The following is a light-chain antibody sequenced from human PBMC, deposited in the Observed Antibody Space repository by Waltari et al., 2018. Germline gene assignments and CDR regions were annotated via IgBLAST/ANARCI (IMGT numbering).Light chain of an antibody. Sequence: EIVLPQSPATLSLSPGESATLSCRASQNVDRELAWYQHKPGQPPRLVIYDGSDRATGIPARFSGGGSGTDFTFSISRLEPEDLAVYYCLQRYSWPRTFGQGTKLE. V-gene: IGKV3-11*01. CDR1: QNVDRE. CDR2: DGS. J-gene: IGKJ2*01. CDR3: LQRYSWPRT.